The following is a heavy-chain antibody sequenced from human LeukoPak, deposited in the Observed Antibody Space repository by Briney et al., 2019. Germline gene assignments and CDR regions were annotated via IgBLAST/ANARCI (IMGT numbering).Heavy chain of an antibody. CDR1: GFTFSGYW. CDR3: ARDCGSDCSQAFDI. J-gene: IGHJ3*02. V-gene: IGHV3-7*05. D-gene: IGHD2-21*02. CDR2: IKEDGTQT. Sequence: GGSLRLSCAASGFTFSGYWMSWVRQAPGRGLEWVADIKEDGTQTYYADSVEGRITISRDNVKNSLYLQMNSLRVEDTAVYYCARDCGSDCSQAFDIWGERTMVTVSS.